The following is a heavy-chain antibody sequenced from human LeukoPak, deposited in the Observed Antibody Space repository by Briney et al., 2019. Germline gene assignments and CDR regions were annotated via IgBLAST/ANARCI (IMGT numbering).Heavy chain of an antibody. V-gene: IGHV3-74*01. J-gene: IGHJ4*02. Sequence: GGSLRLSCAASGFTFSTYWMHWVRQAPGKGLVWVSRINSDGSSTSYADSVKGRFTISRDNAKNSLFLQMNSLRAEDTAVYYCARDGAVAGSENDYWGQGTLVTVAS. CDR3: ARDGAVAGSENDY. CDR2: INSDGSST. D-gene: IGHD6-19*01. CDR1: GFTFSTYW.